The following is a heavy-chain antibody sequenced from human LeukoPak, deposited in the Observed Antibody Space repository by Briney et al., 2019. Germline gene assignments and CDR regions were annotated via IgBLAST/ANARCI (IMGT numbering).Heavy chain of an antibody. CDR1: GGSISSYY. Sequence: SETLSLTCTVSGGSISSYYWSWIRQPPGKGLEWIGYIYYSGSTNYNPSLKSRVTISVDTSKNQFSLKLSSVTAADTAVYYCAREGYSSSVFDYWGRGTLVTVSS. CDR2: IYYSGST. J-gene: IGHJ4*02. D-gene: IGHD6-13*01. V-gene: IGHV4-59*01. CDR3: AREGYSSSVFDY.